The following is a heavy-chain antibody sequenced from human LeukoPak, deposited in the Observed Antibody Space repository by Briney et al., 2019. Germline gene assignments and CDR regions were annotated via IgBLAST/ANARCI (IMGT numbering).Heavy chain of an antibody. CDR3: AKDSTTVTTSFWMDV. CDR2: IRYDGSNK. D-gene: IGHD4-17*01. J-gene: IGHJ6*04. Sequence: GGSLRLSGAASGFTFSSYGMHWVRQAPGKGLEWVAFIRYDGSNKYYADSVKGRFTISRDNSKNTLYLQMNSLRAEDTAVYYCAKDSTTVTTSFWMDVWGKGTTVTVSS. CDR1: GFTFSSYG. V-gene: IGHV3-30*02.